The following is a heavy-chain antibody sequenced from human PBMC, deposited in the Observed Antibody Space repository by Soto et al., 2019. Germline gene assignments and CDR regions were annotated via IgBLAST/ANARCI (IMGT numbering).Heavy chain of an antibody. V-gene: IGHV3-30*18. CDR2: ISYDGSNK. D-gene: IGHD3-22*01. Sequence: SLRLSCAASGFTFSSYGMHWVRQAPGKGLEWVAVISYDGSNKYYADSVKGRFTISRDNSKNTLYLQMNSLRAEDTAVYYCAKDPYYDSSGYYLYWGQGTLVTVSS. CDR1: GFTFSSYG. CDR3: AKDPYYDSSGYYLY. J-gene: IGHJ4*02.